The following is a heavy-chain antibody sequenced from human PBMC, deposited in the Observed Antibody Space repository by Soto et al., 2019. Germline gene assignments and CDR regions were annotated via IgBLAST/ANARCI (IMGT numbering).Heavy chain of an antibody. J-gene: IGHJ4*02. D-gene: IGHD5-12*01. CDR1: GGSISSYY. V-gene: IGHV4-59*01. CDR2: IYYSGST. CDR3: ARHHRGYSGYANGFFDY. Sequence: SETLSLTCTVSGGSISSYYWSWIRQPPEKGLEWIGYIYYSGSTNYNHSLKSRVTISVDTSKNQFSLRLRAVTAADTAVFYCARHHRGYSGYANGFFDYWGQGTLVTVSS.